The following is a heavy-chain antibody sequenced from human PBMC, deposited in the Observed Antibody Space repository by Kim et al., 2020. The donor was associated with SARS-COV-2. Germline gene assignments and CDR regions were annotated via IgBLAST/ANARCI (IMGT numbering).Heavy chain of an antibody. CDR2: NHHGGST. D-gene: IGHD3-10*01. CDR1: GYSISSDYY. J-gene: IGHJ4*02. Sequence: SETLSLTCTVSGYSISSDYYWGWIQQPPGEGVGWIGSNHHGGSTYYNPSLKSRVTISVDTSKNQFSLKLSSMTAADTAVYYCARDGSGSYDNEYDFDYWGQGTLVTVSS. V-gene: IGHV4-38-2*02. CDR3: ARDGSGSYDNEYDFDY.